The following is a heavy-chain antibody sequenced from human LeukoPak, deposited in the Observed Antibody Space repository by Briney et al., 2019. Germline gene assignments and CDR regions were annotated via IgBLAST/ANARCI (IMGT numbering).Heavy chain of an antibody. CDR3: ARADTAIGATSFDF. D-gene: IGHD5-18*01. CDR1: GGSISSGGYY. J-gene: IGHJ4*02. CDR2: IFHSGST. Sequence: SQTLSLTCTVSGGSISSGGYYWSWIRQPPGKGLEWIGYIFHSGSTYYNPSLKSRVTISVDRSKNQFSLKLSSVTAADTAVYYCARADTAIGATSFDFWGQGTLVTVSS. V-gene: IGHV4-30-2*01.